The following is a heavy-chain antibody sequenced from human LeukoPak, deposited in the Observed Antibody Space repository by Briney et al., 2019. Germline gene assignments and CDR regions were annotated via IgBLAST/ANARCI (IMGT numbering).Heavy chain of an antibody. Sequence: PSETLSLTCAVYGGSFSGYYWSWIRQPPGKGLEWTGEINHSGSTNYNPSLKSRVTISVDTSKNQFSLKLSSVTAADTAVYYCARRGRYSSGLNWFDPWGQGTLVTVSS. CDR2: INHSGST. J-gene: IGHJ5*02. CDR3: ARRGRYSSGLNWFDP. D-gene: IGHD5-18*01. CDR1: GGSFSGYY. V-gene: IGHV4-34*01.